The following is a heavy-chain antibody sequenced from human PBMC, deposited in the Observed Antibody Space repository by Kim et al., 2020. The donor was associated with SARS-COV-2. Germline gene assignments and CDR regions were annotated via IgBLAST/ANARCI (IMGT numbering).Heavy chain of an antibody. D-gene: IGHD3-9*01. V-gene: IGHV3-23*01. CDR3: AKSGEGYYDILTGYYKKDYYFDY. CDR1: GFTFSSYA. Sequence: GGSMRLSCAASGFTFSSYAMSWVRQAPGKGLEWVSAISGSGGSTYYADSVKGRFTISRDNSKNTLYLQMNSLRAEDTAVYYCAKSGEGYYDILTGYYKKDYYFDYWGQGTLVTVSS. CDR2: ISGSGGST. J-gene: IGHJ4*02.